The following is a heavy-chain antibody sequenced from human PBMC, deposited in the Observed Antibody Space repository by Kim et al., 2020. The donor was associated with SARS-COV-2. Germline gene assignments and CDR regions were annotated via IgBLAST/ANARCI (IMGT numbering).Heavy chain of an antibody. CDR2: ISAYNGNT. Sequence: ASVKVSCKASGYTFTSYGISWVRQAPGQGLEWMGWISAYNGNTNYAQKLQGRVTMTTDTSTSTAYMELRSLRSDDTAVYYCARVPHHYYGSGRHYYYYYGMDVWGQGTTVTVSS. D-gene: IGHD3-10*01. CDR3: ARVPHHYYGSGRHYYYYYGMDV. V-gene: IGHV1-18*01. J-gene: IGHJ6*02. CDR1: GYTFTSYG.